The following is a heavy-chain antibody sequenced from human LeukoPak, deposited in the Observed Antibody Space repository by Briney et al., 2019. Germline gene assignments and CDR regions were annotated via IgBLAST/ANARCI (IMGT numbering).Heavy chain of an antibody. CDR3: AREVPPLVVAATNGGYFDY. D-gene: IGHD2-15*01. V-gene: IGHV3-30-3*01. CDR1: GFTFSSYA. Sequence: GGSLRLSCAASGFTFSSYATHWVRQAPGKGLEWVAVISYDGSNKYYADSVKGRFTISRDNSKNTLYLQMNSLRAEDTAVYYCAREVPPLVVAATNGGYFDYWGQGTLVTVSS. CDR2: ISYDGSNK. J-gene: IGHJ4*02.